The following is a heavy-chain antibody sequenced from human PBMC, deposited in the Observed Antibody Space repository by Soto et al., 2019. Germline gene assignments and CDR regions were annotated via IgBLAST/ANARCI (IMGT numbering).Heavy chain of an antibody. CDR3: ARPRSSSRNYYGMDV. CDR2: IYPGDSDT. Sequence: EVQLVQSGAEVKKPGESLKISCKGSGYSFTSYWIGWVRQMPGKGLEWMGIIYPGDSDTRYSPSFQGQVTISADKSISTAYLQWSSQKASDTAMYYCARPRSSSRNYYGMDVWGQGTTVTVSS. CDR1: GYSFTSYW. D-gene: IGHD6-13*01. J-gene: IGHJ6*02. V-gene: IGHV5-51*03.